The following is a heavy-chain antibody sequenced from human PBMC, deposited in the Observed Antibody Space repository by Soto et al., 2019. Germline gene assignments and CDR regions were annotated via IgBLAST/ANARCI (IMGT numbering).Heavy chain of an antibody. D-gene: IGHD1-26*01. Sequence: PSETLSLTCSVSGGSISSGDYYWSWIRQPPGKGLEWIAYIYYSGSTYYNPSLKSRVTISVDTSKNQFSLKLSSVTAADTAVYYCARVPRASYIIDYWGQGTLVTVS. CDR2: IYYSGST. V-gene: IGHV4-30-4*01. J-gene: IGHJ4*02. CDR3: ARVPRASYIIDY. CDR1: GGSISSGDYY.